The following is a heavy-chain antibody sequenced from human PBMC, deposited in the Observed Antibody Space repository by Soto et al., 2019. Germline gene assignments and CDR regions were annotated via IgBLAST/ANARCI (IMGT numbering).Heavy chain of an antibody. Sequence: GGSLRVSCETSGYPFGIYTMNWVRQAPGKGLEWVSSISSSGTYIDYADSVEGRFAISRDDAKNSVFLEMTSLRVDDTAVYYCAREGNYHEFWGQGTLVTVSS. D-gene: IGHD1-7*01. J-gene: IGHJ1*01. V-gene: IGHV3-21*01. CDR1: GYPFGIYT. CDR2: ISSSGTYI. CDR3: AREGNYHEF.